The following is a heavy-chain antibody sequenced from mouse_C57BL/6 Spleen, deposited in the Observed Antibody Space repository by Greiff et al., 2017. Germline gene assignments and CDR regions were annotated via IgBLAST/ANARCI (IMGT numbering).Heavy chain of an antibody. V-gene: IGHV14-4*01. Sequence: VQLKESGAELVRPGASVKLSCTASGFNIKDDYMHWVKQRPEQGLEWIGWIDPENGDTEYASKFQGKATITADTSSNTAYLQLSSLTSEDTAVYYCTRNPFAYWGQGTLVTVSA. CDR3: TRNPFAY. CDR2: IDPENGDT. J-gene: IGHJ3*01. CDR1: GFNIKDDY.